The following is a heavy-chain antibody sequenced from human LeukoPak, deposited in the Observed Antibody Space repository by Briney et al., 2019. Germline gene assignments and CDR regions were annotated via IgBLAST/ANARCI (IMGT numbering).Heavy chain of an antibody. J-gene: IGHJ4*02. V-gene: IGHV3-74*01. CDR2: INSDGSWT. Sequence: GRSLRLSCAASGNYWMHWVRQAPGKGLVWVSHINSDGSWTSYADSVKGRFTISKDNAKNTVYLQMNNLRAEDTAVYYCVSFYETDWGRGTLVTVSS. CDR3: VSFYETD. CDR1: GNYW. D-gene: IGHD2/OR15-2a*01.